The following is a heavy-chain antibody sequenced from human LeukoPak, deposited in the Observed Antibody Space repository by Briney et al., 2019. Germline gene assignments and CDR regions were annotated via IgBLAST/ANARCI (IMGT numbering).Heavy chain of an antibody. D-gene: IGHD5-24*01. CDR1: GVSMSSYY. Sequence: SETLSLTCTVSGVSMSSYYWSWIRQPPGKGLEWIGYIYYSGSTKYNPSLKSRVTISVDTSKNQFSLKLSSVTAADTAVYYCARGARAGYNLEPFDYWGQGTLVTVSS. V-gene: IGHV4-59*08. CDR3: ARGARAGYNLEPFDY. CDR2: IYYSGST. J-gene: IGHJ4*02.